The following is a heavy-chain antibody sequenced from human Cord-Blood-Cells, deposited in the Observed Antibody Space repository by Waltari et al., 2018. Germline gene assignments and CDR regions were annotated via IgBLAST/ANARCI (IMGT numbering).Heavy chain of an antibody. J-gene: IGHJ1*01. V-gene: IGHV4-38-2*02. D-gene: IGHD6-6*01. Sequence: QVQLQESGPGLVKPSETLSLTCTVSGYSISSGYYWGWHRQPPGKGLEWIGSIYHSGSTYYNPSLKSRVTISVDTSKNQFSLKLSSVTAADTAVYYCAREYSSSSEYFQHWGQGTLVTVSS. CDR2: IYHSGST. CDR3: AREYSSSSEYFQH. CDR1: GYSISSGYY.